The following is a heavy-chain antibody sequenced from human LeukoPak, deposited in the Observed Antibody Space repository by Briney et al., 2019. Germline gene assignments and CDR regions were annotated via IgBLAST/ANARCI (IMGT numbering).Heavy chain of an antibody. V-gene: IGHV3-21*01. Sequence: GGSLRLSCAASGFTFSSFTMNWVRQAPGKGLEWVSSISSSSSYIYYADSVKGRFTISRDNAKNSLYLQMNSLRAEDTAVYYCARGGYCGGNCYQRPDAFDIWGQGTLVTVSS. CDR3: ARGGYCGGNCYQRPDAFDI. J-gene: IGHJ3*02. CDR2: ISSSSSYI. D-gene: IGHD2-21*02. CDR1: GFTFSSFT.